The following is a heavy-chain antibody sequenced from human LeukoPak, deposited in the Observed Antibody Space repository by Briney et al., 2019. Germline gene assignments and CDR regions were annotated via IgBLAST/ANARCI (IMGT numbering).Heavy chain of an antibody. CDR2: ISTPGST. CDR1: SDSFTDYH. D-gene: IGHD1-26*01. J-gene: IGHJ4*02. Sequence: SETLSLTCSVSSDSFTDYHWTWIRQPAGRGLEWLGRISTPGSTNYNPSLKSRLTMSVDTSNKQFSLRLTSVTAADTAVYYCARATGRYSPFFDYWGQGILVTVSS. V-gene: IGHV4-4*07. CDR3: ARATGRYSPFFDY.